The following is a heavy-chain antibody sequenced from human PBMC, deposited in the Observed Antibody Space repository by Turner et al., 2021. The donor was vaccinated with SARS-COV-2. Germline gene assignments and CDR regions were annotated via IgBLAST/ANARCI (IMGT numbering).Heavy chain of an antibody. Sequence: EVPLVESGGGLVQPGGSLRLACAASGFTFNNYWMSWVRQAPGKGLEWVANIKQDGSEKHYVDSAKGRFTISRDNAKNSLYLQMNSLRAEDTAVYYCARDAAGVEFDYWGQGTLVTVSS. CDR2: IKQDGSEK. J-gene: IGHJ4*02. V-gene: IGHV3-7*01. CDR1: GFTFNNYW. CDR3: ARDAAGVEFDY. D-gene: IGHD6-19*01.